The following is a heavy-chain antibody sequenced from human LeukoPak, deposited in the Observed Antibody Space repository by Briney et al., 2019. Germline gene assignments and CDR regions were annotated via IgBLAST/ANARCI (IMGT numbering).Heavy chain of an antibody. CDR2: IWYDGSNK. CDR1: GFTFSSYG. D-gene: IGHD3-10*01. J-gene: IGHJ3*02. Sequence: SGGSLRLSCAASGFTFSSYGMHWVRQAPGKGLEWVAVIWYDGSNKYYAGSVKGRFTISRDNSKNTLYLQMNSLRAEDTAVYYCALGVRGFDAFDIWGQGTMVTVSS. V-gene: IGHV3-33*01. CDR3: ALGVRGFDAFDI.